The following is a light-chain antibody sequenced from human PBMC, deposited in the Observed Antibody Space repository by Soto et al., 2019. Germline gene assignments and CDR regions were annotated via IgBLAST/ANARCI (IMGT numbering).Light chain of an antibody. CDR1: QSVSSSY. Sequence: EIVLTQSPGTLSLSPGERATLSCRASQSVSSSYLAWYRQKPGQAPSLLIYGASSRATGIPDRVSGSGSGTEFTLTISRLEPEDFAVYYCQQYGSSPCTFGQGTELEIK. CDR2: GAS. V-gene: IGKV3-20*01. J-gene: IGKJ2*02. CDR3: QQYGSSPCT.